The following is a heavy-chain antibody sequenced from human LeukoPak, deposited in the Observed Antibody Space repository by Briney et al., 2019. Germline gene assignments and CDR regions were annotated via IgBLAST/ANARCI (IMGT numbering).Heavy chain of an antibody. CDR3: AREQRGGLSGNFMDV. J-gene: IGHJ6*03. V-gene: IGHV1-46*01. Sequence: ASVKVSCKASGYTFTMYYIHWVRQAPGQGLEWMGMINPTDGSTTYVQRFQGRVIMTRDMSTTTVYMDLRSLRSEDTAVYFCAREQRGGLSGNFMDVRGRGTTVTVSS. CDR1: GYTFTMYY. D-gene: IGHD1-26*01. CDR2: INPTDGST.